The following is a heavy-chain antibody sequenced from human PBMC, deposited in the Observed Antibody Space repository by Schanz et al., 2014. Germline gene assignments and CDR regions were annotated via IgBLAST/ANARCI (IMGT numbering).Heavy chain of an antibody. CDR3: ARGHHPHGITVAARGFDS. D-gene: IGHD6-19*01. CDR2: ISHSGDT. Sequence: QVQLQESGPGLVKPSQTLSLTCTVSGGSVSSGGDYWSWIRQPPGKRLEWIGEISHSGDTNFNPSLKSRVTISVDASRNQFSLKLSSVTAADTAVYYCARGHHPHGITVAARGFDSWGQGTLVTVSS. J-gene: IGHJ5*01. V-gene: IGHV4-61*08. CDR1: GGSVSSGGDY.